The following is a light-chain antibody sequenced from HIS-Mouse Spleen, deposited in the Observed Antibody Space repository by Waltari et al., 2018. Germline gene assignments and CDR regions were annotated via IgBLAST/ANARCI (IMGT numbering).Light chain of an antibody. V-gene: IGLV2-23*01. CDR3: CSYAGSSTWV. J-gene: IGLJ3*02. CDR1: SSDVGSYNL. CDR2: EGS. Sequence: QSALTQPASVSGSPGQSITISCTGTSSDVGSYNLVSWYQQHPGKAPKLMIYEGSKRPEGCCNRCSGSKSGNTASLTISGLQAEDEADYYCCSYAGSSTWVFGGGTKLTVL.